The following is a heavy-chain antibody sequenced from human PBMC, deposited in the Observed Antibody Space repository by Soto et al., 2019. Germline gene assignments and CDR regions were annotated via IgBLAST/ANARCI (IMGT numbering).Heavy chain of an antibody. CDR3: ARQEIGYSYGWNGMDV. V-gene: IGHV1-69*06. Sequence: QVQLVQSGAEVKKPGSSVKVSCKASGGTFSSYAISWVRQAPGQGLECMGGIIPIFGTANYAQKFQGRVTITADKTTSTAYMELSSLRSGNTAVYYCARQEIGYSYGWNGMDVWGQGTTVTVSS. CDR2: IIPIFGTA. D-gene: IGHD5-18*01. CDR1: GGTFSSYA. J-gene: IGHJ6*02.